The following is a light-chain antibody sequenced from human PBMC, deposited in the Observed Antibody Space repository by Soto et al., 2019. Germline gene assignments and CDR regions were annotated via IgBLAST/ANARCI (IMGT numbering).Light chain of an antibody. CDR3: SSYAGRYSWV. CDR2: EVT. CDR1: SSDVGGYNY. V-gene: IGLV2-8*01. J-gene: IGLJ3*02. Sequence: QSALTQPPSASGSPEQSVTISCTGTSSDVGGYNYVSWYQHHPGKAPKLVIYEVTKRPSGVPDRFSGSKSGNTASLSVSVLQAEDEDDYYCSSYAGRYSWVFGGGTKLTVL.